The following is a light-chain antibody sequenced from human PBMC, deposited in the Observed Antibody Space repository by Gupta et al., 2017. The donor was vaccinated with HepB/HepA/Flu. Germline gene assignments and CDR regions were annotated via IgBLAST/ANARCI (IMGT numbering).Light chain of an antibody. CDR3: QAWDSIWGV. CDR2: QDS. V-gene: IGLV3-1*01. J-gene: IGLJ2*01. Sequence: YELTQPPSVSVSPGQTASITCSGDKLGDKYACWYQQKPGQSPVLVIYQDSKRPSGIPERFSGSNSGNTATLTISGTQAMDEADYYCQAWDSIWGVFGGGTKLTVL. CDR1: KLGDKY.